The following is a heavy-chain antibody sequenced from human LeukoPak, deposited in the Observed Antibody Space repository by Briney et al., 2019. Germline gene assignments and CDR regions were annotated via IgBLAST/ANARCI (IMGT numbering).Heavy chain of an antibody. V-gene: IGHV4-59*01. CDR3: ARGDYVRPGHYYYYYMDV. J-gene: IGHJ6*03. D-gene: IGHD4-17*01. CDR2: IYYSGST. CDR1: GGSISSYY. Sequence: PSETLSLTCTVSGGSISSYYWSWIRQPPGKGLEWIGYIYYSGSTNYNPSLKSRVTISVDTSKNQFSLKLSSVTAADTAVYYCARGDYVRPGHYYYYYMDVWGKGTTVTVSS.